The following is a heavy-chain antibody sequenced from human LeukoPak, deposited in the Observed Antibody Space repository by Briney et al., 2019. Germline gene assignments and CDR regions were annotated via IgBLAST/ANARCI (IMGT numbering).Heavy chain of an antibody. V-gene: IGHV4-39*07. D-gene: IGHD3-3*01. CDR3: ARGYYDFWSGYHDYFDY. CDR1: GGSISSSSFY. Sequence: PSETLSLTCTVSGGSISSSSFYWGWIRQPPGKGLEWIGEINHSGSTNYNPSLKSRVTISVDTSKNQFSLKLSSVTAADTAVYYCARGYYDFWSGYHDYFDYWGQGTLVTVSS. J-gene: IGHJ4*02. CDR2: INHSGST.